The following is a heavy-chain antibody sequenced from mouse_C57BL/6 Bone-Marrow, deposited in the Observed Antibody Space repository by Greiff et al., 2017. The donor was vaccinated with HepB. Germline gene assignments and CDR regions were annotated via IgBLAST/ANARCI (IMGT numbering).Heavy chain of an antibody. V-gene: IGHV5-6*01. CDR2: ISSGGSYT. CDR1: GFTFSSYG. Sequence: EVHLVESGGDLVKPGGSLKLSCAASGFTFSSYGMSWVRQTPDKRLEWVATISSGGSYTYYPDSVKGRFTISRDNAKNTLYLQMSSLKSEDTAMYYCASPIYYYGSSYLYWYFDVWGTGTTVTVSS. CDR3: ASPIYYYGSSYLYWYFDV. D-gene: IGHD1-1*01. J-gene: IGHJ1*03.